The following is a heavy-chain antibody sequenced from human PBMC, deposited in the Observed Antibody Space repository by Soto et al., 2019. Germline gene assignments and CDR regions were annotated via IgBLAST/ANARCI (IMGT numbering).Heavy chain of an antibody. CDR2: IIPIFGTA. CDR3: ARDKGYSSSSGIDY. CDR1: GGTFSSYA. D-gene: IGHD6-6*01. J-gene: IGHJ4*02. Sequence: SVKVSCKASGGTFSSYAISWVRQAPGQGLEWMGGIIPIFGTANYAQKFQGRVTITADESTSTAYMELSSLRSEDTAVYYCARDKGYSSSSGIDYWGQGTLVTVSS. V-gene: IGHV1-69*13.